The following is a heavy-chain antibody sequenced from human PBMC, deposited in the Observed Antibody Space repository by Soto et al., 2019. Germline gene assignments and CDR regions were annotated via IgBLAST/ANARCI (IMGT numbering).Heavy chain of an antibody. CDR1: GDSITSSAW. D-gene: IGHD1-20*01. CDR3: ARGDNWRLDL. V-gene: IGHV4-4*02. Sequence: QVQLQESGPGLVKPSGTLSPTCAVSGDSITSSAWWSCVRQPPGKGLEWIGEIHLGGTTNYNPSLKSRVTISVDKSKNQFSLILNSVTAADTAIYYCARGDNWRLDLWGQGTLVTVSS. CDR2: IHLGGTT. J-gene: IGHJ5*02.